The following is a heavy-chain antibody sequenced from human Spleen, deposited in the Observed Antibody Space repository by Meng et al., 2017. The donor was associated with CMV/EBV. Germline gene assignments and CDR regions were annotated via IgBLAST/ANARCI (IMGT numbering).Heavy chain of an antibody. CDR2: ISAYNGNT. Sequence: ASVKVSCKASGYTFTTYYLHWVRQAPGQGLEWMGWISAYNGNTNYAQKLQGRVTMTSDTSTSTVYMELSSLRSDDTAIYYCARGEDTNFYARRYFGYWGQGTLVTVSS. CDR1: GYTFTTYY. D-gene: IGHD2/OR15-2a*01. J-gene: IGHJ4*02. CDR3: ARGEDTNFYARRYFGY. V-gene: IGHV1-18*04.